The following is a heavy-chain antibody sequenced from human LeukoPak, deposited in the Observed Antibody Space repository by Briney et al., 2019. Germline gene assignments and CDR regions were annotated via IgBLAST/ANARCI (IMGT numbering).Heavy chain of an antibody. CDR3: ARAGARWLQSFL. J-gene: IGHJ4*02. V-gene: IGHV4-59*01. CDR2: IYYSGST. CDR1: GGSISNYY. Sequence: SETLSLTCTVSGGSISNYYWNWIRQPPGKGLEWIGYIYYSGSTNYNPSLKSRVTISVDTSKNQFSLKLSSVTAADTAVYYCARAGARWLQSFLWGQGTRVTVSS. D-gene: IGHD5-24*01.